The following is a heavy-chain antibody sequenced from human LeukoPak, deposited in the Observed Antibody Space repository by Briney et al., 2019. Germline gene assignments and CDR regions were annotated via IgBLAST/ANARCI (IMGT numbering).Heavy chain of an antibody. J-gene: IGHJ6*02. V-gene: IGHV4-59*08. CDR3: ARFKISYYGMDV. CDR1: GGSISNFY. Sequence: SETLSLTCTVSGGSISNFYWNWIRQPPGKALEWIGYIYYSGSTDYNPSLKSRVAISVDTSKNQFSLKLTSMTAADTAVYYCARFKISYYGMDVWGQGTTVTVSS. CDR2: IYYSGST.